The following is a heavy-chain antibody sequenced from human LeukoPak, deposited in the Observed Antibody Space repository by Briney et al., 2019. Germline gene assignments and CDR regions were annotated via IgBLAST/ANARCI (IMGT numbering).Heavy chain of an antibody. CDR3: VRTTDGYNWFES. D-gene: IGHD4-11*01. CDR1: GVIVSTNY. V-gene: IGHV3-53*01. J-gene: IGHJ5*01. CDR2: IYDGGST. Sequence: GGALRLSCAASGVIVSTNYMSWVRQAPGKGLEWVSAIYDGGSTYYADSVKGRFTISRDNTKNTLFLQMTSLRAVDTAVYYCVRTTDGYNWFESWGQGALVTVSS.